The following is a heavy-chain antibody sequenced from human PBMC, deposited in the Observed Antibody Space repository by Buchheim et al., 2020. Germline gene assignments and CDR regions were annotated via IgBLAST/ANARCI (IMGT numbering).Heavy chain of an antibody. CDR3: ERVARYYDRSGNDYDWYFDL. CDR2: IKQDGSEK. J-gene: IGHJ2*01. V-gene: IGHV3-7*01. Sequence: EVQLVESGGGLVQPGGSLRLSCAASGFTFSSYWMSWVRQAPGKGLEWVANIKQDGSEKYCVDSVKGRFTISRDNAKNSLYLLMSSLRAEDSAVYYCERVARYYDRSGNDYDWYFDLWGRGTL. CDR1: GFTFSSYW. D-gene: IGHD3-22*01.